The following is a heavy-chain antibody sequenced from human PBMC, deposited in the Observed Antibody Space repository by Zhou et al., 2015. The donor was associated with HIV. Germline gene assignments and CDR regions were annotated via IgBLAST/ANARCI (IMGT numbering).Heavy chain of an antibody. CDR3: ARGATVTHQSYYYYGMDV. J-gene: IGHJ6*02. Sequence: QVQLVQSGAEVKKPGSSVKVSCKASGYTFTNYAISWVRQAPGQGLEWMGGIIPIFGTANYAQKFQGRVTITADKSTSTAYMELSSLRSEDTAVYYCARGATVTHQSYYYYGMDVWGQGTTVTVSS. D-gene: IGHD4-17*01. CDR1: GYTFTNYA. V-gene: IGHV1-69*06. CDR2: IIPIFGTA.